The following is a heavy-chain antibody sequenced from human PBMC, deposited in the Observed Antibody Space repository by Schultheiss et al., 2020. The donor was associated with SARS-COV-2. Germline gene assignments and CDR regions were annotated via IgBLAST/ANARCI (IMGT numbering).Heavy chain of an antibody. V-gene: IGHV4-34*01. Sequence: GSLRLSCAASGFTFSSYGMHWVRQPPGKGLEWIGEINHSGSTNYNPSLKSRVTISVDTSKNQFSLKLSSVTAADTAVYYCARRGLLWWAVAFDYWGQGTLVTAPQ. CDR1: GFTFSSYG. J-gene: IGHJ4*02. CDR3: ARRGLLWWAVAFDY. D-gene: IGHD2-21*01. CDR2: INHSGST.